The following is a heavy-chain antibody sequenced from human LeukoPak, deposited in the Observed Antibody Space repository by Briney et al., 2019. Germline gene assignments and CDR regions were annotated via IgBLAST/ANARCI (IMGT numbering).Heavy chain of an antibody. D-gene: IGHD3-3*01. J-gene: IGHJ4*02. CDR1: GGSISSGGYY. CDR2: IYHSGST. V-gene: IGHV4-30-2*01. CDR3: ARVKRDFWSGVNPFFDY. Sequence: SETLSLTCTVSGGSISSGGYYWSWIRQPPGKGLEWIGYIYHSGSTYYNPSLKSRVTISVDRSKNQFSLKLSSVTAADTAVYYCARVKRDFWSGVNPFFDYWGQGTLVTVSS.